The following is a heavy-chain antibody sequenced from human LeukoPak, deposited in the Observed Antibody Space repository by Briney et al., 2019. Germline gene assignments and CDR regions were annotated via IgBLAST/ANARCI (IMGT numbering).Heavy chain of an antibody. CDR2: ISSSSSYI. CDR1: GFTFSSYS. J-gene: IGHJ3*02. V-gene: IGHV3-21*01. Sequence: GGSLRLSCAASGFTFSSYSMNWVRQAPGKGLEWVSSISSSSSYIYYADSVKGRFTISRDNAKNSLYLQMNSLRAEDTAVYYCARVVSIAAGPDAFDIWGQGAMVTVSS. D-gene: IGHD6-13*01. CDR3: ARVVSIAAGPDAFDI.